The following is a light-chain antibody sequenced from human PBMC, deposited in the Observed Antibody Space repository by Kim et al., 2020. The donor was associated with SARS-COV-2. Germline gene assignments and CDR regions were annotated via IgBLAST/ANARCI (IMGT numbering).Light chain of an antibody. Sequence: SASVGDIVTLTCRPSQSISSYLNWYQQKPGQAPKLLIYAASSLQSGVPSRFSGSGSGTDFTLTISSLQPEDFATYYCQQSYSTPYTFGQGTKLEL. CDR1: QSISSY. V-gene: IGKV1-39*01. J-gene: IGKJ2*01. CDR2: AAS. CDR3: QQSYSTPYT.